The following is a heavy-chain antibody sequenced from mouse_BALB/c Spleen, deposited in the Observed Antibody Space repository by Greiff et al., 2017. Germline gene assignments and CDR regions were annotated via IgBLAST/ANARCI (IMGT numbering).Heavy chain of an antibody. Sequence: VQLQESGGGLVQPGGSLKLSCAASGFTFSSYTMSWVRQTPEKRLEWVAYISNGGGSTYYPDTVKGRFTISRDNAKNTLYLQMSSLKSEDTAMYYCARLLTGTRAMDYWGQGTSVTVSS. J-gene: IGHJ4*01. CDR3: ARLLTGTRAMDY. CDR1: GFTFSSYT. V-gene: IGHV5-12-2*01. CDR2: ISNGGGST. D-gene: IGHD4-1*01.